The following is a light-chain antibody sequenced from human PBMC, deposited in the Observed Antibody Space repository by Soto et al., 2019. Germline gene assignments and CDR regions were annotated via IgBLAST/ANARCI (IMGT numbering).Light chain of an antibody. Sequence: IVMTQSPAALSVSPGDSATLSCRASQIVNTNVAWYQQRPGQAPRLLIFAASTRATGVAARFSGSGSGTKVTLTVDSLQSEDFAVYYCQQYNNWPRTFGQGTKVDI. CDR3: QQYNNWPRT. V-gene: IGKV3-15*01. CDR2: AAS. CDR1: QIVNTN. J-gene: IGKJ1*01.